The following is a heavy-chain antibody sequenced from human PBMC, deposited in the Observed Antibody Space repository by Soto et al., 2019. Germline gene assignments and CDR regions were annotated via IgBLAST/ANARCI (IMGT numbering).Heavy chain of an antibody. CDR3: ASARFP. Sequence: QVQLVQSGAEVRKPGSSVKVSCKASGGTFSSYAISWVRQAPGQGLEWMGGIIPMFGTVKYAQKLQDRVTITADESTSTAYMELGSLRSEDTAMYYCASARFPWGQGTLVTVSS. V-gene: IGHV1-69*01. CDR1: GGTFSSYA. CDR2: IIPMFGTV. J-gene: IGHJ5*02. D-gene: IGHD3-3*01.